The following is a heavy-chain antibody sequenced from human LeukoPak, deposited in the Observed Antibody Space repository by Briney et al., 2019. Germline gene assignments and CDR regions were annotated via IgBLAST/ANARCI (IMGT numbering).Heavy chain of an antibody. Sequence: KVSCKASGYTFTSYGISWVRQAPGQGLEWMGIINPSGGSTSYAQKFQGRVTMTRDTSTSTVYMELSSLRSEDTAVYYCARSRYSGYEFDYWGRGTLVTVSS. V-gene: IGHV1-46*01. CDR3: ARSRYSGYEFDY. J-gene: IGHJ4*02. D-gene: IGHD5-12*01. CDR2: INPSGGST. CDR1: GYTFTSYG.